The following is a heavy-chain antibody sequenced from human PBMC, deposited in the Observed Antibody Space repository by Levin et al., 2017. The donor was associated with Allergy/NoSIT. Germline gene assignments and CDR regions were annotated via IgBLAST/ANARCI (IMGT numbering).Heavy chain of an antibody. J-gene: IGHJ3*02. CDR1: GDIFFSDD. Sequence: AASVKVSCKTGGDIFFSDDIMWVRQAPGQGLEWIGRITPHLGTTKYAPKFQGRVTTTADASTNTAYLDLTSLTYDDPAISYFATQRWAPAGPKRVPVAFPMWGPGTMVTVSS. D-gene: IGHD1-1*01. CDR3: ATQRWAPAGPKRVPVAFPM. V-gene: IGHV1-69*13. CDR2: ITPHLGTT.